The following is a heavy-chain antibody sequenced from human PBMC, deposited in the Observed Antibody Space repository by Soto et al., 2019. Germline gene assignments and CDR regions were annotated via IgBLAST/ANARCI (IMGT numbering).Heavy chain of an antibody. CDR2: ISSSSSYI. D-gene: IGHD1-26*01. V-gene: IGHV3-21*01. CDR1: GFTFSSYS. Sequence: EVQLVESGGGLVKPGGSLRLSCAASGFTFSSYSMNWVRQAPGKGLEWVSSISSSSSYIYYADSVKGRFTISRDNAKNSLYLQMNSLRAEDKAVYYCAREGVGATSYGMDVWGQGTTVTVSS. CDR3: AREGVGATSYGMDV. J-gene: IGHJ6*02.